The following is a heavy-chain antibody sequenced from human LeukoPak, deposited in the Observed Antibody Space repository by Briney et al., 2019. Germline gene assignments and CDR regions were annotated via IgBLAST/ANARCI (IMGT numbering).Heavy chain of an antibody. CDR1: VFTYSSYD. Sequence: GGSLRLSCADSVFTYSSYDVNWVRQAPGKGLEWVSYSSSSGSTKYYADSVKGRFTISRDNAKNSLYLQMNSLRAEDTAVYYCASPGYSSSWYSFNYWGQGTLVTVSS. D-gene: IGHD6-13*01. J-gene: IGHJ4*02. CDR2: SSSSGSTK. CDR3: ASPGYSSSWYSFNY. V-gene: IGHV3-48*03.